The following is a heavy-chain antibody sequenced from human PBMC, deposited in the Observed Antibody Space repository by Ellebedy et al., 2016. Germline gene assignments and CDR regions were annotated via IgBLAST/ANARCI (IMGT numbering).Heavy chain of an antibody. CDR2: IYYRGST. Sequence: SETLSLXXAVYDGSLSGYYWSWIRQPPGEGLEWIATIYYRGSTFYNPSLKSRVTISMSTSKNQFSLTLTSVTAADTAVYYCARVAASAGSMLDYWGRGTLVTVSS. D-gene: IGHD6-13*01. J-gene: IGHJ4*02. V-gene: IGHV4-34*01. CDR3: ARVAASAGSMLDY. CDR1: DGSLSGYY.